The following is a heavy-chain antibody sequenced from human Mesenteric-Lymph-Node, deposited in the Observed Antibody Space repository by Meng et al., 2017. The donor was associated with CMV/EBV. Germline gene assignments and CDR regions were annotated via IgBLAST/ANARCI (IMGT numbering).Heavy chain of an antibody. CDR1: GFTVSNNY. CDR3: VPDIVIVPVSY. Sequence: EGSLRLSCAASGFTVSNNYMTWVRQAPGKGLEYVSVIFRGGGTDYADSVKGRFTVSRDSSKNTVYLQMNSLRTDDTAHYYCVPDIVIVPVSYWGQGTLVTVSS. D-gene: IGHD2-2*01. V-gene: IGHV3-66*02. CDR2: IFRGGGT. J-gene: IGHJ4*02.